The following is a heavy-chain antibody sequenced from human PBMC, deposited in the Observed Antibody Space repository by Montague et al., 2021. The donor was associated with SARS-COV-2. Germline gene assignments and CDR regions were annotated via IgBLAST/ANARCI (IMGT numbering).Heavy chain of an antibody. CDR2: IYDSGST. CDR1: GGSISSSNYY. V-gene: IGHV4-39*02. D-gene: IGHD5-12*01. Sequence: TLSLTCTVSGGSISSSNYYWDWIRQPPGKGLEWIGSIYDSGSTXXNPSLKSRVTISVDTSKNHFSLKLSSVTAADTAVYYCARRGRKLLPVATTIGGFDIGGQGKMVTVSS. J-gene: IGHJ3*02. CDR3: ARRGRKLLPVATTIGGFDI.